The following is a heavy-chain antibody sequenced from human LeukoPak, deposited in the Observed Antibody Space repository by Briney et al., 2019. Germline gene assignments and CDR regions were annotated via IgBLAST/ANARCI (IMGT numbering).Heavy chain of an antibody. CDR2: ISGSGVST. D-gene: IGHD1-26*01. CDR3: AKDGPLVGPYYFDY. V-gene: IGHV3-23*01. Sequence: GGSLRLSCTVSGFTFGDYGMNWFRQAPGKGLEWVSAISGSGVSTYYGDSVKGRFTISRDNSKNMLHLQMNSLRAEDTAVYYCAKDGPLVGPYYFDYWGQGTLVTVSS. CDR1: GFTFGDYG. J-gene: IGHJ4*02.